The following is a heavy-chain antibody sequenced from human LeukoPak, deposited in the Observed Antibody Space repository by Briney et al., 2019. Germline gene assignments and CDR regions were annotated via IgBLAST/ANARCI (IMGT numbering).Heavy chain of an antibody. J-gene: IGHJ3*02. Sequence: PSETLSLTCAVYGGSFSGYYWSWIRQPPGKGLEWLGEINHSGSTNYNPSLKSRVTISVDTSKNRFSLKLSSVTAADTAVYYCASLWPYQLSAFDIWGQGTMVTVSS. CDR2: INHSGST. V-gene: IGHV4-34*01. CDR1: GGSFSGYY. D-gene: IGHD2-2*01. CDR3: ASLWPYQLSAFDI.